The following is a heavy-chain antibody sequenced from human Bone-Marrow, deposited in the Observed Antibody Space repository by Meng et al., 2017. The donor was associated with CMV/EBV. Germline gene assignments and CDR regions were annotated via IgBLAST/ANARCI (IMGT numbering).Heavy chain of an antibody. J-gene: IGHJ6*02. D-gene: IGHD2-2*01. CDR3: VRHIIVVPARGYGVNV. CDR1: GHSISSDYF. Sequence: SCRVSGHSISSDYFWGWVRQPPGKGLEWVGINDSGSTYNNPSLKSRVAISVDTSGTQFSLTLSSVTAADTAVYYCVRHIIVVPARGYGVNVCGQGTTVTVSS. CDR2: INDSGST. V-gene: IGHV4-38-2*01.